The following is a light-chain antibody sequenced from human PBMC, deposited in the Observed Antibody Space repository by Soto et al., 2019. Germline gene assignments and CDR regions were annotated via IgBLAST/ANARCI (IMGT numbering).Light chain of an antibody. J-gene: IGLJ2*01. V-gene: IGLV3-1*01. CDR3: QAWDSSTHVV. Sequence: SYELTQPPSVSVSPGQTASITCSGDKLGDKYACWYQQKPGQSPVLVIYQDSKRPSGIPERFSGSNSGNTATLTISGTQAIDEAYYYCQAWDSSTHVVFGGGTKVTVL. CDR2: QDS. CDR1: KLGDKY.